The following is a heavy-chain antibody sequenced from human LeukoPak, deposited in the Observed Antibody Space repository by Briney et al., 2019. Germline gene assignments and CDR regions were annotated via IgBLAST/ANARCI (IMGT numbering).Heavy chain of an antibody. D-gene: IGHD5-12*01. CDR1: GGSISSSSYY. Sequence: SETLSLTCTASGGSISSSSYYWGWIRQPPGKGLEWVGSIYYSGSTYYNPSLKSRVTISVDTSKNQFSLKLSSVPAADTAVYYCARHDRGYDYGVGYWGQGTLVTVSS. J-gene: IGHJ4*02. V-gene: IGHV4-39*01. CDR2: IYYSGST. CDR3: ARHDRGYDYGVGY.